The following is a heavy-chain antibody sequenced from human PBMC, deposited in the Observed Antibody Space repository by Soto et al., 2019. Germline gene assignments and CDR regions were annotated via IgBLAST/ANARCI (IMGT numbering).Heavy chain of an antibody. CDR1: GYRFTNHG. CDR3: AKGPVNIVVGPFDI. J-gene: IGHJ3*02. D-gene: IGHD2-2*01. CDR2: ISGNDGKT. Sequence: ASVKVSCKASGYRFTNHGISWVRQAPGQGLEWMGWISGNDGKTKYARKFQGRVTMTTDTSTSTAYMEVRSLRSDDTAVYYCAKGPVNIVVGPFDIWGQGTMVTVSS. V-gene: IGHV1-18*01.